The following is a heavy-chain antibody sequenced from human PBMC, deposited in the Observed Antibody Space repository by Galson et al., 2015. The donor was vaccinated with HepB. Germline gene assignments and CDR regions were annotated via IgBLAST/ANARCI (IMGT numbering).Heavy chain of an antibody. CDR3: AKEQQYSESYFDAFYHNGMDA. J-gene: IGHJ6*02. V-gene: IGHV3-30*18. Sequence: SLRLSCAASGFTFSNYGMHWVRQAPGKGLEWVAVISYDGRNQYYAESVKGRFTISRENSKNTVFLQMNSLRVEDTAVFYCAKEQQYSESYFDAFYHNGMDAWGQGATVTVSS. CDR2: ISYDGRNQ. CDR1: GFTFSNYG. D-gene: IGHD1-26*01.